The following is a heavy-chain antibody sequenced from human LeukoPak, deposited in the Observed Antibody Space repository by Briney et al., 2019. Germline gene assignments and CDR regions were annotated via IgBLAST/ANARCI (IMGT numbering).Heavy chain of an antibody. V-gene: IGHV4-59*01. CDR3: ARARGYSGSYFRYYYYMDV. CDR1: GGSISSYY. CDR2: IHYSGST. Sequence: PSETLSLTCTVSGGSISSYYWSWIRQPPGKGLEWIGYIHYSGSTNYNPSLKSRVTISVDTSKNQFSLKLSSVTAADMAVYYCARARGYSGSYFRYYYYMDVWGKGTTVTVSS. D-gene: IGHD1-26*01. J-gene: IGHJ6*03.